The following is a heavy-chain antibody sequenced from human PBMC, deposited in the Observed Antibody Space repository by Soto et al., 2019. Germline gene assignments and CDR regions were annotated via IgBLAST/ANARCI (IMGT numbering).Heavy chain of an antibody. V-gene: IGHV3-23*01. Sequence: VGSPRLSCAASGFTFSSYAMSWVRQAPGKGLEWVSAISGSGGSTYYADSVKGRFTISRDNSKNTLYLQMNSLRAEDTAVYYCAKDGVGATPFDYWGQGTLVTVSS. CDR2: ISGSGGST. D-gene: IGHD1-26*01. CDR3: AKDGVGATPFDY. J-gene: IGHJ4*02. CDR1: GFTFSSYA.